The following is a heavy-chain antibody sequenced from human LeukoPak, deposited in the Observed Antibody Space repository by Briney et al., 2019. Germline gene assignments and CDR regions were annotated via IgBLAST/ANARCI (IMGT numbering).Heavy chain of an antibody. V-gene: IGHV4-4*02. D-gene: IGHD3-10*01. CDR2: IYHSGST. CDR1: GGSISSSNW. J-gene: IGHJ4*02. CDR3: ATATYYYASDTYLPDY. Sequence: SETLSLTCAVSGGSISSSNWWSWVRQPPGKGLEWIGEIYHSGSTNYNPSLKSRVTISVDTSKNQFSLKLNSMTAADTAVYYCATATYYYASDTYLPDYWGQGILVTVSS.